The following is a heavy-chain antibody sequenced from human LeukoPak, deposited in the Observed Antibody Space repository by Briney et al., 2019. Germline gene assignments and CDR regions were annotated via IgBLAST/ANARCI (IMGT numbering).Heavy chain of an antibody. J-gene: IGHJ4*02. D-gene: IGHD2-2*01. Sequence: GGSLTLSCAASGFTFSNAWMNWVRQAPGKGLEWVGRIKSKADGGTTDYAAPVKGRFTISRDDSKNTLYLQMNSLKTEDTAVYYCTVTAWTRGRPSEYWGQGTLVTVSS. V-gene: IGHV3-15*01. CDR3: TVTAWTRGRPSEY. CDR1: GFTFSNAW. CDR2: IKSKADGGTT.